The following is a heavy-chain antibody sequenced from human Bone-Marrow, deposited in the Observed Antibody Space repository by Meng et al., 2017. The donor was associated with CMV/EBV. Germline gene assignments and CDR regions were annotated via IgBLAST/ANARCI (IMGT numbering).Heavy chain of an antibody. Sequence: SETLSLTCTVSGGSISSYYWSWIRQPSGKGLEWIGYIYYSGSTNYNPSLKSRVTISVDTSKNQFSLKLSSVTAADTAVYYCARGDGYYCGMDVWGQGTTVTVSS. J-gene: IGHJ6*02. CDR3: ARGDGYYCGMDV. V-gene: IGHV4-59*01. D-gene: IGHD5-24*01. CDR1: GGSISSYY. CDR2: IYYSGST.